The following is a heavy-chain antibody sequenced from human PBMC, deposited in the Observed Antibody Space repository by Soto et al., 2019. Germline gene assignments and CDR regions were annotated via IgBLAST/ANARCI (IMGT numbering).Heavy chain of an antibody. D-gene: IGHD6-19*01. CDR1: GGSFSGYY. CDR3: ARAITTRAVAGRDFDY. J-gene: IGHJ4*02. V-gene: IGHV4-34*01. Sequence: QVQLQQWGAGLLKPSETLSLTCAVYGGSFSGYYWSWIRQPPGKGLEWIGEINHSGSTNYNPSLKSRVTISVDTSKNQFSLKLSSVTAADTAVYYCARAITTRAVAGRDFDYWGQGTLVTVSS. CDR2: INHSGST.